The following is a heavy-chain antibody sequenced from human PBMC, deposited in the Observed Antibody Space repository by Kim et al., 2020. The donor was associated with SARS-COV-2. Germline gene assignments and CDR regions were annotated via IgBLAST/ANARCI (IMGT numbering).Heavy chain of an antibody. CDR2: INHSVST. J-gene: IGHJ5*02. V-gene: IGHV4-34*01. CDR1: GGSFSGYY. CDR3: ARVRRRFDP. Sequence: SETLSLTCAVYGGSFSGYYWSWIRQPPGKGLEWIGEINHSVSTNYNPSLTSRVTISVDTSKNQFSLKLSSVTAADTAVYYCARVRRRFDPWGQGTLVTVSS.